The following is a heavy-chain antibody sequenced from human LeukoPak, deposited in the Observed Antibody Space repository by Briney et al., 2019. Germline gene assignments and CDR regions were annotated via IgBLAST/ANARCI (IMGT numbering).Heavy chain of an antibody. D-gene: IGHD5-12*01. Sequence: SVKVSCKASGVTFSSYAISWVRQAPGQGLEWMGGIIPIFGTANYAQKFKGRVTITTDKSTSTAYMELSSLRSEDTAVYYCARPSGYDTQFDSWGQGTLVTVSS. CDR1: GVTFSSYA. CDR3: ARPSGYDTQFDS. V-gene: IGHV1-69*05. CDR2: IIPIFGTA. J-gene: IGHJ4*02.